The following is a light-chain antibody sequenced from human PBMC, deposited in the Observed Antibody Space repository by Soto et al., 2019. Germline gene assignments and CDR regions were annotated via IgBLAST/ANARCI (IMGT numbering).Light chain of an antibody. CDR1: QSVGNNY. Sequence: EIVLTHSPDTLSLSPGERATLSCRASQSVGNNYLAWYQQRPGQAPRLVIYGAFNRATGIPDRFSAWGSGTDFTLTIRRLEPEDFAVYYCQQYTSSPLTFGQGTKVEIK. J-gene: IGKJ1*01. CDR3: QQYTSSPLT. V-gene: IGKV3-20*01. CDR2: GAF.